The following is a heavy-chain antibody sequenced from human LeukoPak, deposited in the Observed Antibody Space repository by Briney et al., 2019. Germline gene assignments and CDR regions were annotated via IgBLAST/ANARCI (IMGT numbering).Heavy chain of an antibody. CDR3: ARVEVFGVVSSDYYYYYMDV. Sequence: SETLSLTCSVSGGSISGYYWSWIRQPAGKGLEWIGRIYTSGSTNYNPSLKSRVTMSVDTSKNQFSLKLSYVTAADTAVYYCARVEVFGVVSSDYYYYYMDVWGKGTTVTVSS. V-gene: IGHV4-4*07. CDR1: GGSISGYY. D-gene: IGHD3-3*01. J-gene: IGHJ6*03. CDR2: IYTSGST.